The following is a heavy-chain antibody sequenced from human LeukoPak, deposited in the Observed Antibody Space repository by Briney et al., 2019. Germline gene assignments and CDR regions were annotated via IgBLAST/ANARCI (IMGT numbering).Heavy chain of an antibody. CDR3: ARVGGITMIVVLVTDAFDI. Sequence: SETLSLTCTVSGGSISSYYWSWIRQPPGKGLEWIGYIYYSGSTNYNPSLKSRVTISVDTPKNQFSLKLSSVTAADTAVYYCARVGGITMIVVLVTDAFDIWGQGTMVTVSS. CDR1: GGSISSYY. D-gene: IGHD3-22*01. V-gene: IGHV4-59*01. J-gene: IGHJ3*02. CDR2: IYYSGST.